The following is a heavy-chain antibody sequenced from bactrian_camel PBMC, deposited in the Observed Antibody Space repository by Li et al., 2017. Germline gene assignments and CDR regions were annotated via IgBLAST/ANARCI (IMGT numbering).Heavy chain of an antibody. CDR2: LERYGAT. J-gene: IGHJ4*01. D-gene: IGHD3*01. CDR1: GDTDGTKC. V-gene: IGHV3S53*01. Sequence: HVQLVESGGGSVKAGGSLRLSCSISGDTDGTKCMGWFRQTPGKRREGIAVLERYGATRVEDSVRGRFTISRDNDKDTLYLQMNNLKIEDTAVYYCALGSSRQATMTARGKGTQVTVS.